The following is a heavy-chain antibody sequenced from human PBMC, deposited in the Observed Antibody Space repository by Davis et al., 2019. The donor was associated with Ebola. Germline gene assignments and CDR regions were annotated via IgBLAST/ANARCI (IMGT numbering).Heavy chain of an antibody. D-gene: IGHD3-16*01. V-gene: IGHV4-39*01. CDR2: IYYSGST. Sequence: PGGSLRLSCAASGFTFSSYWMSWIRQPPGKGLEWIGSIYYSGSTYYNPSLKSRVTISVDTSKNQFSLKLSSVTAADTAVYYCARLGGVDYWGQGTLVTVSS. CDR3: ARLGGVDY. CDR1: GFTFSSYW. J-gene: IGHJ4*02.